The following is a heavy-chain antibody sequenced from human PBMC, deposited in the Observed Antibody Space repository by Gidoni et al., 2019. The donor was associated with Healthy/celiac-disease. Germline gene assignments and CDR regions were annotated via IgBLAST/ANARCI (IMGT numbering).Heavy chain of an antibody. D-gene: IGHD5-18*01. V-gene: IGHV1-69*01. J-gene: IGHJ6*02. CDR1: GGTFSSYA. Sequence: QVQLVQSGAAVKKPGSSVKVSCKASGGTFSSYAISWVRQAPGQGLEWMGGIIPIFGTANYAQKFQGRVTITADESTSTAYMELSSLRSEDTAVYYCARAGVIRKQLQTPYYYYYGMDVWGQGTTVTVSS. CDR3: ARAGVIRKQLQTPYYYYYGMDV. CDR2: IIPIFGTA.